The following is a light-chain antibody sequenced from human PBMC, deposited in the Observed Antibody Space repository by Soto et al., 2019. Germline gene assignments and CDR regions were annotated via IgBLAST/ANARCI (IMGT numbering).Light chain of an antibody. CDR1: QGITHH. J-gene: IGKJ2*01. CDR3: QHNSYPFT. Sequence: DIQMTQSPSSLSASVGDRVTITCRASQGITHHLAWFQKKSGKAPKSLIYDASILQSGVPSKFSGSGSGTDFTLTINSLQPEDSATYYCQHNSYPFTFGQGTKLEI. CDR2: DAS. V-gene: IGKV1-16*02.